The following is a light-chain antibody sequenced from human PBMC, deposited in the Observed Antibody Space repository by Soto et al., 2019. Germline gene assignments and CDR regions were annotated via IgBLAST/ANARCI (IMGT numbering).Light chain of an antibody. V-gene: IGKV1-39*01. CDR2: AAS. CDR3: QQSYSTPLT. J-gene: IGKJ4*01. CDR1: QSISIY. Sequence: IHMTHSPSSLSASVVDRVTITCLASQSISIYLNWYQQKPGKAPKLLIYAASSLQSGVPSRFSGSGSGTDFTLTISSLQPEDFATYYCQQSYSTPLTFGGGTKVDIK.